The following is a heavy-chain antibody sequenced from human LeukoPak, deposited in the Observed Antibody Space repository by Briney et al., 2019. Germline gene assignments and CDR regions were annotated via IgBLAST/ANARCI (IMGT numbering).Heavy chain of an antibody. J-gene: IGHJ4*02. Sequence: SVKVSCKASGFTFTSSAVQWVRQARGQRLEWIGWIVVGSGNTNYAQKFQERVTITRDMSTSTAYMELSSLRSEDTAVYYCARVVGEYQLLYNYFDYWGQGTLVTVSS. V-gene: IGHV1-58*01. D-gene: IGHD2-2*02. CDR1: GFTFTSSA. CDR2: IVVGSGNT. CDR3: ARVVGEYQLLYNYFDY.